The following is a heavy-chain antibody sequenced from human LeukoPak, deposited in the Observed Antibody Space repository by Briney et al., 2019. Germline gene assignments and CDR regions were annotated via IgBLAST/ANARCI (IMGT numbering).Heavy chain of an antibody. CDR2: IYYSGST. CDR3: ARRKLVGGMDV. CDR1: GGSFSGYY. J-gene: IGHJ6*02. V-gene: IGHV4-59*08. Sequence: PSETLSLTCAVYGGSFSGYYWSWIRQPPGKGLEWIGYIYYSGSTNYNPSLKSRVTISVDTSKNQFSLKLSSVTAAGTAVYYCARRKLVGGMDVWGQGTTVTVSS. D-gene: IGHD6-13*01.